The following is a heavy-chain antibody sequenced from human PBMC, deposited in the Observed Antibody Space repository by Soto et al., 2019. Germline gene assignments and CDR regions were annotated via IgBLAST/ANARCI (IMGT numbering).Heavy chain of an antibody. CDR3: ARHKFPNGLDL. CDR1: GFTFSEDW. CDR2: MKPDETER. Sequence: GGSLRLSCLLSGFTFSEDWMGWVRQAPGKGLEWVANMKPDETERYYVDSVRGRFTISRDGAENSLHLQMNSLRVEDTALYYFARHKFPNGLDLWGQGTMVTLS. V-gene: IGHV3-7*03. J-gene: IGHJ6*02.